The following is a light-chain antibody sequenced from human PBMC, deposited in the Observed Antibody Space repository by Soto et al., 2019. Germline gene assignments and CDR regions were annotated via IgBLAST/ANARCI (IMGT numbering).Light chain of an antibody. CDR2: GAS. Sequence: EIVMTQSPATLSVSPGEGATPSCRASQSVSSSYLAWYQQKPGQAPRLLIYGASSRPTGIPDRFSGSGSGTDFTLTISRLEPEDFAVYYCQQYGSSPRTFGQGTKVDIK. CDR1: QSVSSSY. V-gene: IGKV3-20*01. J-gene: IGKJ1*01. CDR3: QQYGSSPRT.